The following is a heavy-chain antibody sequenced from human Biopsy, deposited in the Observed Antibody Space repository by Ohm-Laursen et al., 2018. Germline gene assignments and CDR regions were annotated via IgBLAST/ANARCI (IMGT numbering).Heavy chain of an antibody. CDR3: AKGSEQLQDAGGVDA. V-gene: IGHV3-43D*04. Sequence: GSLRLSCAASGFSVADYAMHWVRQVSGKGLEWVSFIGWDGANTYYGGSVRGRFTISRDNDKNALYLQMNSLRLEDSGFYYCAKGSEQLQDAGGVDAWGQGTLVTASS. CDR1: GFSVADYA. CDR2: IGWDGANT. J-gene: IGHJ5*02. D-gene: IGHD1/OR15-1a*01.